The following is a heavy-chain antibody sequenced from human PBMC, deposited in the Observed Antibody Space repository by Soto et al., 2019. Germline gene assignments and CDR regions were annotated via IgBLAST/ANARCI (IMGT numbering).Heavy chain of an antibody. D-gene: IGHD2-2*01. CDR3: ASRAQDIVVVPAALT. Sequence: QVQLVESGGGVVQPGRSLRLSCAASGFTFSSYAMHWVRQAPGKGLEWVAVISYDGSNKYYADSVKGRFTISRDNSKHTLYLQMNSLRAEDTAVYYCASRAQDIVVVPAALTWGQGTLVTVSS. V-gene: IGHV3-30-3*01. CDR1: GFTFSSYA. J-gene: IGHJ4*02. CDR2: ISYDGSNK.